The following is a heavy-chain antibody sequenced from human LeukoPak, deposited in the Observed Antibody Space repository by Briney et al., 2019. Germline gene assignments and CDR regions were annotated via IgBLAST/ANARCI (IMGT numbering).Heavy chain of an antibody. CDR1: GFSFTTYA. CDR3: ASLYGSGPNWFDP. V-gene: IGHV3-23*01. CDR2: ISGLGDIT. Sequence: GESLRLSCAASGFSFTTYAMSWVRQAPGKGLEWVSTISGLGDITYYADSVKGRFTISRDNSKNMVHLQMNSLRAEDTAIYYCASLYGSGPNWFDPWGQGTLVTVSS. J-gene: IGHJ5*02. D-gene: IGHD3-10*01.